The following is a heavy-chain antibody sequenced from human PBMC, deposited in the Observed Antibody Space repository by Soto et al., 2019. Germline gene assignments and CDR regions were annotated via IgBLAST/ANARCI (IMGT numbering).Heavy chain of an antibody. CDR1: GFTFSNYG. CDR2: IWYDGSNK. V-gene: IGHV3-33*01. J-gene: IGHJ5*02. D-gene: IGHD2-15*01. CDR3: ARDHCSRVSWWNWFHP. Sequence: QVQVVESGGGVVQPGMSLRLSCAASGFTFSNYGMHGVRQAPGKGLEWVAVIWYDGSNKYYADSVKGRFTISRDNSKNTLYLQMNSLRAEDTAIYYCARDHCSRVSWWNWFHPWGQGTLVTVSS.